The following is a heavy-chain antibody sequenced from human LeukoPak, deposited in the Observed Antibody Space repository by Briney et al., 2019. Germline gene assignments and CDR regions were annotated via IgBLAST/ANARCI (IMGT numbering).Heavy chain of an antibody. Sequence: GGSLRLSCAASGFTFSSYEMNWVRQAPGEGLEWVSYISSSGSTIYYADSVKGRFTISRDNAKNSLYLQMNSLRAEDTAVYYCAGEMQWIQLRIYYYYGMDVWGQGTTVTVSS. CDR1: GFTFSSYE. CDR2: ISSSGSTI. CDR3: AGEMQWIQLRIYYYYGMDV. V-gene: IGHV3-48*03. D-gene: IGHD5-18*01. J-gene: IGHJ6*02.